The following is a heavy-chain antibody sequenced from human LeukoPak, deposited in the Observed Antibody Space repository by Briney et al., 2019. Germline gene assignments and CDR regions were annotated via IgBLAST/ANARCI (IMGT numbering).Heavy chain of an antibody. V-gene: IGHV1-18*01. CDR2: ISAYNGNT. CDR1: GYSFTRYG. Sequence: ASVKVSCKASGYSFTRYGISWVRQAPGQGLEWMGWISAYNGNTNYAQKLQGRVTLTSDTSTSTAYMELRSLRSDDTAVYYCACLTTADAFDIWGQGTMVTVSS. CDR3: ACLTTADAFDI. J-gene: IGHJ3*02. D-gene: IGHD3-22*01.